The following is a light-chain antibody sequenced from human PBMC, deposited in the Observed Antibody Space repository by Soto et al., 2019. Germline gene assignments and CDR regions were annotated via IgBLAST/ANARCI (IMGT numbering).Light chain of an antibody. J-gene: IGLJ1*01. CDR1: SSNIGANYD. Sequence: QSGLTQPPSVSGAPGQRVTISCTGSSSNIGANYDVHWYQQRPGTAPKLLIFGNSNRPSGVPDRFSGSKSGTSASLAITGLQAEDEGDYYCQSYDSTLSARYVFGTGTKLTVL. CDR3: QSYDSTLSARYV. V-gene: IGLV1-40*01. CDR2: GNS.